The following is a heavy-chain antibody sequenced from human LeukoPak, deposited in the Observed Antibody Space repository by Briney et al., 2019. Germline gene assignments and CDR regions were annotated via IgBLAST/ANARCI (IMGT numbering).Heavy chain of an antibody. V-gene: IGHV3-15*01. CDR1: GFTFNNAW. CDR2: IKTKSDGGTT. D-gene: IGHD3-10*01. J-gene: IGHJ4*02. Sequence: GGSLRLSCVGSGFTFNNAWMSWVRQAPGKGLEWVGRIKTKSDGGTTDYGAPVKGRFSISRDDSKDTVYLQVNSLETEDTAVYYCTSSITVVRGTRKHFDLWGQGTLVTVSS. CDR3: TSSITVVRGTRKHFDL.